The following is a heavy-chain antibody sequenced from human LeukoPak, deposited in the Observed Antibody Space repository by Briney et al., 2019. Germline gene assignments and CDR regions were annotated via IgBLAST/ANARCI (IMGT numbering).Heavy chain of an antibody. D-gene: IGHD2/OR15-2a*01. V-gene: IGHV1-3*01. CDR2: INAGYGST. CDR1: GYPFIGYT. CDR3: ARDRGNYFLPY. Sequence: ASVKVSCKASGYPFIGYTIFWVRQAPGQNLEWLGWINAGYGSTRTSQKFQDRVIITRDSPASTVYMELSSLRPEDTAVYYCARDRGNYFLPYWGQGTLVTVSS. J-gene: IGHJ4*02.